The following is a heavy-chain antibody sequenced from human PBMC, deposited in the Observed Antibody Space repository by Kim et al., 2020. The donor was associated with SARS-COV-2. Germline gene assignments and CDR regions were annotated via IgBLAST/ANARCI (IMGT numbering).Heavy chain of an antibody. J-gene: IGHJ6*02. V-gene: IGHV3-23*01. D-gene: IGHD4-17*01. CDR2: ISVSGDNT. CDR1: GFTFSSYA. Sequence: GGSLRLSCAASGFTFSSYALTWVRQAPGKVLEWVSSISVSGDNTYYADSVRGRFTVSRDNSKNTLYLQMNSLRAVDTAVYYCAKDNTMTTWGRYYYGIDVWGQGTTVTVSS. CDR3: AKDNTMTTWGRYYYGIDV.